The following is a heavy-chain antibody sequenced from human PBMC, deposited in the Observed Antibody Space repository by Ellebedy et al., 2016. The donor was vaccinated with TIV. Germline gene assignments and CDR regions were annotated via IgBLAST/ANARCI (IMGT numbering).Heavy chain of an antibody. CDR1: GYTFTRYY. Sequence: AASVKVSCKASGYTFTRYYMHWVRQAPGQGLEWMGIVNPSGGSTSYAQKLQGRVTMTRETSTSTVYMELRSLRSDDTAVYYCARVTTMVRGVIRCLDVWGHGTTVTVSS. D-gene: IGHD3-10*01. CDR3: ARVTTMVRGVIRCLDV. J-gene: IGHJ6*02. V-gene: IGHV1-46*04. CDR2: VNPSGGST.